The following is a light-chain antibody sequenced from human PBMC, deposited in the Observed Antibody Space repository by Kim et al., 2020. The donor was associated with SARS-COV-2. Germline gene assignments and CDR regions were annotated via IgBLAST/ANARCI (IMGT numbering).Light chain of an antibody. J-gene: IGLJ3*02. CDR2: VNSDGSY. Sequence: QLVLTQSPSASASLGASVKLTCTLSSGHTSNAIAWHQRQPEKGPRFLMKVNSDGSYNKGDGISDRFSGSSSGADRYLTISSLHSEDEADCYCQSWVSGSPQVFGGGTKLTVL. CDR1: SGHTSNA. CDR3: QSWVSGSPQV. V-gene: IGLV4-69*01.